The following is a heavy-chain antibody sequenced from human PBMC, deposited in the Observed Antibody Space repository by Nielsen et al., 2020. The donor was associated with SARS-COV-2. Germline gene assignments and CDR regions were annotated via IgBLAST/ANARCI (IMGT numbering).Heavy chain of an antibody. J-gene: IGHJ4*02. V-gene: IGHV3-33*06. CDR3: AKDPYYDFWSGYYFDY. D-gene: IGHD3-3*01. Sequence: GESLKISCAASGFTFSSYGMHWVRQAPGKGLEWVAVIWYDGSNKYYADSVKGRFTISRDNSKNTLYLQMNSLRAEDTAVYYCAKDPYYDFWSGYYFDYWGQGTLVTVSS. CDR2: IWYDGSNK. CDR1: GFTFSSYG.